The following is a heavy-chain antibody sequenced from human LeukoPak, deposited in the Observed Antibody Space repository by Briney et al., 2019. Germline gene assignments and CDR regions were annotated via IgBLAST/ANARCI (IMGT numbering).Heavy chain of an antibody. Sequence: NPGGSLRLSCAASGFTFSSYSMNWVRQAPGKGLEWVSSISSSSSYIYYADSVKGRFTISRDNAKNSLYLQMNSLRAEDTAVYYCPRENYYGSGSQYFDYWGQGTLVTVSS. CDR2: ISSSSSYI. CDR1: GFTFSSYS. CDR3: PRENYYGSGSQYFDY. D-gene: IGHD3-10*01. J-gene: IGHJ4*02. V-gene: IGHV3-21*01.